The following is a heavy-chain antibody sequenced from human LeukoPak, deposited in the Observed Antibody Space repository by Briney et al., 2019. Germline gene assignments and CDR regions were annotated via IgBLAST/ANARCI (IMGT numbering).Heavy chain of an antibody. Sequence: SETLSLTCTVSGGSISSYYWSWIRQPAGKGLEWIGRIYISGSTNYNPSLKSRVAVSTDTSKNQFSLKLSFVTAADTAVYYCARPHRDDFWSGYYYDYWGQGTLVTVSS. J-gene: IGHJ4*02. CDR2: IYISGST. CDR1: GGSISSYY. D-gene: IGHD3-3*01. CDR3: ARPHRDDFWSGYYYDY. V-gene: IGHV4-4*07.